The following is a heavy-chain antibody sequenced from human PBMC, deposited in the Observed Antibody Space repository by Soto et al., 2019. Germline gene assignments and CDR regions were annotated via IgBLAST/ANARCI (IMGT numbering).Heavy chain of an antibody. Sequence: ASVKVSCKASGGTFSSYTISWVRQAPGQGLEWMGRIIPILGIANYAQKFQGRVTITADKSTSTAYMELSSLRSEDTAVYYCARGRQLDQHYYYGMDVWGQGTTVTVSS. CDR2: IIPILGIA. J-gene: IGHJ6*02. V-gene: IGHV1-69*02. D-gene: IGHD6-6*01. CDR3: ARGRQLDQHYYYGMDV. CDR1: GGTFSSYT.